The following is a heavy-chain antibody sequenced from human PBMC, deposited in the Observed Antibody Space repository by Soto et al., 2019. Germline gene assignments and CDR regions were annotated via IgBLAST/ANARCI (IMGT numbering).Heavy chain of an antibody. CDR2: ISGSGGST. J-gene: IGHJ3*02. CDR1: GFTFSSYA. V-gene: IGHV3-23*01. CDR3: AKGGGIVGAANRRDAFDI. Sequence: GGSLRLSCAASGFTFSSYAMSWVRQAPGKGLEWVSAISGSGGSTYYADSVKGRFTISRDNSKNTLYLQMNSLRAEDTSVYDCAKGGGIVGAANRRDAFDIWGQGTMVTVSS. D-gene: IGHD1-26*01.